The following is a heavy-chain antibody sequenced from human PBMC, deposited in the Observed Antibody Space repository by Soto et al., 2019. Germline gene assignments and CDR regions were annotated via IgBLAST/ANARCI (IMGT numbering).Heavy chain of an antibody. CDR1: GGSISSSGYS. D-gene: IGHD1-1*01. J-gene: IGHJ6*01. CDR2: IYHGGST. V-gene: IGHV4-30-2*01. CDR3: ARSTDRFLDYFYGVDV. Sequence: QLQLQESGSGLVKPSQTLSLTCGVSGGSISSSGYSWNWIRQPPGKGLEWIGYIYHGGSTYYNPSLESRVTISVDRSKNQFSLKLASVTAADTALYYCARSTDRFLDYFYGVDVWGQGTTVTVSS.